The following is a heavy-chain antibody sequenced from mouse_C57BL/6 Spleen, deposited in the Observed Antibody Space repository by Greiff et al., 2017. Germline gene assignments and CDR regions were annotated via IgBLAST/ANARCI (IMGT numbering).Heavy chain of an antibody. CDR1: GFNIKDDY. J-gene: IGHJ2*01. CDR3: TTDYGTVY. D-gene: IGHD1-1*01. CDR2: IDPENGDT. Sequence: EVKLEESGAELVRPGASVKLSCTASGFNIKDDYMHWVKQRPEQGLEWIGWIDPENGDTEYASKFQGKATITADTSSNTAYLQLSSLTSEDTAVYYCTTDYGTVYWGQGTTLTVSS. V-gene: IGHV14-4*01.